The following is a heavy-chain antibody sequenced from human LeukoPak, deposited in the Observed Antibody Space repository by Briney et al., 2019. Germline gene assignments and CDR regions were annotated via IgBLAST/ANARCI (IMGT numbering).Heavy chain of an antibody. D-gene: IGHD5-24*01. CDR1: FINSA. CDR2: ISNSGDTT. CDR3: VKSAGKDGYRDSFDI. J-gene: IGHJ3*02. V-gene: IGHV3-23*01. Sequence: GGSLRLSCAASFINSALNWVRQAPGKGLEWVSTISNSGDTTYYADSVRGRFAISRDNSRNTLYLQMNSLRAEDTAVYYCVKSAGKDGYRDSFDIWGQGTLVTVSS.